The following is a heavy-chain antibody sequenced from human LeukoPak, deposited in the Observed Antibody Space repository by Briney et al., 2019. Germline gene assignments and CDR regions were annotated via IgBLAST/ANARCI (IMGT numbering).Heavy chain of an antibody. J-gene: IGHJ6*02. Sequence: PGGSLRLSCAASGFTFSSYAMSWVRQAPGKGLEWVANIKQDGSEKYYVDSVKGRFTISRDNAKNSLYLQMNSLRAEDTAVYYCARLDYDFWSGYFYYYYGMDVWGQGTTVTVSS. D-gene: IGHD3-3*01. CDR1: GFTFSSYA. V-gene: IGHV3-7*01. CDR2: IKQDGSEK. CDR3: ARLDYDFWSGYFYYYYGMDV.